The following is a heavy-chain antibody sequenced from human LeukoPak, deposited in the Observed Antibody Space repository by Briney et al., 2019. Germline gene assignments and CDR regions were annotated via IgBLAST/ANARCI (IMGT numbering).Heavy chain of an antibody. Sequence: PGKSLRLSCAASGFTFNNYGMHWVRQAPGKGLEWVAGIWYDGSTTYYTDSVKGRFTVSRDNAKNTLYLQMNSLTAEDTAVFYCAKGLAGYTSGWYGIFDYWGQGALVTVSS. J-gene: IGHJ4*02. CDR1: GFTFNNYG. CDR3: AKGLAGYTSGWYGIFDY. V-gene: IGHV3-33*06. CDR2: IWYDGSTT. D-gene: IGHD6-19*01.